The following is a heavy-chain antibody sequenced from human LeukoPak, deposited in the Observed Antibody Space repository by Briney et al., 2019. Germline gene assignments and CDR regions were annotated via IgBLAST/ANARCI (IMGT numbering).Heavy chain of an antibody. J-gene: IGHJ1*01. Sequence: GGSLRLSCAASVFTFSSYWMHWVRQAPGKGQVWVSRIKSDGSTNYADSVKGRFTISRDNAKNTVSLQMNSLRAEDTGVYYCARAPSESGGYYPEYFRHWGQGTLVTVSS. CDR2: IKSDGST. V-gene: IGHV3-74*01. CDR1: VFTFSSYW. D-gene: IGHD3-22*01. CDR3: ARAPSESGGYYPEYFRH.